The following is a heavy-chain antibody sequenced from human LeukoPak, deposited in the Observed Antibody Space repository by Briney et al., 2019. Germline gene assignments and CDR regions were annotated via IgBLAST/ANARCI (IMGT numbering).Heavy chain of an antibody. Sequence: PGGSLRLSCAASGFTFTSYVMTWVRQAPGKGLEWVSGISGGGGTTYYADSVKGRFTISRDNSENILYFQMNSLRAEDTAVYYSARAPSNYGEREDWFDPWGQGTLVTVSS. V-gene: IGHV3-23*01. CDR1: GFTFTSYV. J-gene: IGHJ5*02. D-gene: IGHD4-17*01. CDR3: ARAPSNYGEREDWFDP. CDR2: ISGGGGTT.